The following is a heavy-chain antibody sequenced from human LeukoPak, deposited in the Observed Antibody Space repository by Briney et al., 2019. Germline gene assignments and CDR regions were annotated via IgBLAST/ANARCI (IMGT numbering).Heavy chain of an antibody. Sequence: PSETLSLTCSVSGGSISSYYWSWIRQSPGKGLEWIGYIYYSGTINYNPSLKSRVSISVDTSKNQVSLNLTSVTAADTAVYYCARCAVRGGKVGFDPWGQGTLVTVSS. V-gene: IGHV4-59*08. J-gene: IGHJ5*02. D-gene: IGHD3-10*01. CDR3: ARCAVRGGKVGFDP. CDR1: GGSISSYY. CDR2: IYYSGTI.